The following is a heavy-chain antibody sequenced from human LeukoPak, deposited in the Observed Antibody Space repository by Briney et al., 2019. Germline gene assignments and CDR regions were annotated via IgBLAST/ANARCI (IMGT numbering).Heavy chain of an antibody. CDR1: GYTFSAYY. CDR2: INPDNGDT. D-gene: IGHD2-21*02. CDR3: AREGSYCVGGDCYSFDF. Sequence: ASVKVSCTTSGYTFSAYYIYWVRQAPGQGLEWMGYINPDNGDTQYAQKFQGRVTMTRDTSINTAYMDLSSLRSDDTAVYYCAREGSYCVGGDCYSFDFWGQGTLITVSS. J-gene: IGHJ4*02. V-gene: IGHV1-2*02.